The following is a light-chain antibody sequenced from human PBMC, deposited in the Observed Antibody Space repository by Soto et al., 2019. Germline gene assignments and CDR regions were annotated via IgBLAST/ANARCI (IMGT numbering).Light chain of an antibody. CDR3: VLYMRSGIWV. CDR1: SGSVSTSYY. J-gene: IGLJ3*02. CDR2: STN. Sequence: QTVVTQEPSVSVSPGRTVTLTCGLSSGSVSTSYYPSWYQQTPGQAPRTLIYSTNTRSSGVPDRFSRAILGNKSALTITGAQADDESAYYCVLYMRSGIWVFGGGTKLTVL. V-gene: IGLV8-61*01.